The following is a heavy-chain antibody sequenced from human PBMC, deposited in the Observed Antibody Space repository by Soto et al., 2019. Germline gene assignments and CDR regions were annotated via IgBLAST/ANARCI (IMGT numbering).Heavy chain of an antibody. CDR1: GYGFASYG. V-gene: IGHV1-18*01. CDR2: ISAYNGNT. Sequence: GASAKVSWKASGYGFASYGRSWVRQATGQGLEWMGWISAYNGNTNYAQKLQGRVTMTTDTSTSTAYMELRSLRSDDTAVYYCARDRPYDSGSYYYYGMDVWGQGTTVTVSS. CDR3: ARDRPYDSGSYYYYGMDV. J-gene: IGHJ6*02. D-gene: IGHD1-26*01.